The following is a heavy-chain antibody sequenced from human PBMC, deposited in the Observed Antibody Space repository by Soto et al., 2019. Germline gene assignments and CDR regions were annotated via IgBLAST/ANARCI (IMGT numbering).Heavy chain of an antibody. CDR2: IYYTGST. CDR3: ARGRSCLRSTCYDDYNYFCP. V-gene: IGHV4-59*01. CDR1: GGSINSFY. D-gene: IGHD2-2*01. Sequence: PSETLSLTCPVSGGSINSFYWTWIRQPPGRGLEWVGHIYYTGSTSYNPSLRSRVTISVDTSKNQVSLKLRSVTAADTAVYYCARGRSCLRSTCYDDYNYFCPWGKGTLVPVSS. J-gene: IGHJ5*02.